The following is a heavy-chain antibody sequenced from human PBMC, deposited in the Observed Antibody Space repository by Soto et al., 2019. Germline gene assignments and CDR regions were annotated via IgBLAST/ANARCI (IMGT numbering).Heavy chain of an antibody. CDR2: ISWNSGSI. Sequence: EVQLVESGGGLVQPGRSLRLSCAASGFTFDDYAMHWVRQAPGKGLEWVSGISWNSGSIGYADSVKGRFTISRDNAKNXLYLQMNXXRAXDTXXYYCANGDDDAFDIWGQGTMVTVSS. V-gene: IGHV3-9*01. CDR3: ANGDDDAFDI. J-gene: IGHJ3*02. CDR1: GFTFDDYA. D-gene: IGHD2-21*01.